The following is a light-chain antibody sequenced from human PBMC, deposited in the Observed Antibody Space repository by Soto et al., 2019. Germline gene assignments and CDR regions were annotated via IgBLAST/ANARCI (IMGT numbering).Light chain of an antibody. V-gene: IGLV2-14*01. CDR2: DVN. J-gene: IGLJ2*01. CDR1: SSDIGGYDY. CDR3: TSYASGSSHVV. Sequence: QSALTQPASVSVSPGQSITLSCTGTSSDIGGYDYVSWYQRHPGKAPKLIIYDVNNRPSGVSNRFSGSKSGNPASLTISGLQAEDEADYYCTSYASGSSHVVFGGGTQLTVL.